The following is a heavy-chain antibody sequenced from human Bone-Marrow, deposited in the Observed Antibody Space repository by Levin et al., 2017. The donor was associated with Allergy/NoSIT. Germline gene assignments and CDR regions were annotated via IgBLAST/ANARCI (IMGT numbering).Heavy chain of an antibody. D-gene: IGHD6-13*01. J-gene: IGHJ2*01. CDR2: ISGSGSST. V-gene: IGHV3-23*01. Sequence: PGGSLRLSCAGSGFIFSNYAMSWVRQAPGKGLEWVSGISGSGSSTYYADSVKGRFTISRDNPKNTLYVQMNSLRAEDTAVYHCARYNSKWYGSYWYFDLWGRGTLVTVSS. CDR1: GFIFSNYA. CDR3: ARYNSKWYGSYWYFDL.